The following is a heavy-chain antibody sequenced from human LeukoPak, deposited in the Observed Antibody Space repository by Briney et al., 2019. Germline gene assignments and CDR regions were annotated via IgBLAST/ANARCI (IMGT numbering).Heavy chain of an antibody. CDR1: GSTFSNAW. CDR3: TTVTDGGSDF. J-gene: IGHJ4*02. D-gene: IGHD2-8*01. V-gene: IGHV3-15*01. Sequence: GGSLRLSCAASGSTFSNAWMSWVRQAPGKGLEWVGRIKSKINDGTADYAAPVKGRFTISRDDLKNTLYLQMNSLKTEDTAVYYCTTVTDGGSDFWGQGTLVTVSS. CDR2: IKSKINDGTA.